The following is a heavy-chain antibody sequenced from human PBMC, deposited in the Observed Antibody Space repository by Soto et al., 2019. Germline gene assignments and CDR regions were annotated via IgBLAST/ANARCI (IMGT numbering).Heavy chain of an antibody. J-gene: IGHJ3*02. V-gene: IGHV3-33*01. D-gene: IGHD6-19*01. CDR2: IWYDGSNK. CDR3: ARDEWQWLVLYAFDI. Sequence: QVQLVESGGGVVQPGRSLRLSCAASGFTFSSYGMHWVRQAPGKGLEWVAVIWYDGSNKYYADSVKGRFTISRDNSKNTLYLQMTSLRAEDTAVYYCARDEWQWLVLYAFDIWGQGTMVTVSS. CDR1: GFTFSSYG.